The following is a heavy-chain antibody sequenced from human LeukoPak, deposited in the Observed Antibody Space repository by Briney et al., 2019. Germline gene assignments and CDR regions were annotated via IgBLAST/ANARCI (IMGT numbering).Heavy chain of an antibody. CDR3: VKVSCSSTNCYTRAYFDY. D-gene: IGHD2-2*02. Sequence: GGSLRLSCAASGFTFSSYAMSWVRQAPGKGLEWVSAISGSGGSTYYADSVKGRFTISRDNSKNTLYLQMNSLRAEDTAVYYCVKVSCSSTNCYTRAYFDYWGQGTLVTVSS. CDR1: GFTFSSYA. J-gene: IGHJ4*02. CDR2: ISGSGGST. V-gene: IGHV3-23*01.